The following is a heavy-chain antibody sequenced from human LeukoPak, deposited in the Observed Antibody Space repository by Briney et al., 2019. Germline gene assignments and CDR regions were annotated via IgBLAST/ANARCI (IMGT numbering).Heavy chain of an antibody. CDR1: GLSISNYY. CDR2: IYISGIT. D-gene: IGHD3-10*01. J-gene: IGHJ4*02. V-gene: IGHV4-4*07. CDR3: ERARAKYYASGMSSVFEF. Sequence: PSETLSLTCTVSGLSISNYYWSWIRQPPGKGLGWIGQIYISGITNYTPSLKSRVTMSMDTSKTQFSLKLTSVTAADTAVYYCERARAKYYASGMSSVFEFWGQGTLVTVSS.